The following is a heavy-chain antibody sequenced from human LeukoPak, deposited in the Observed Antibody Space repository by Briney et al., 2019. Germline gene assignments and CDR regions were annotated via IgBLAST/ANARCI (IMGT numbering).Heavy chain of an antibody. CDR2: IIPIFGTA. Sequence: ASVKVSCKASGGTFSSYAISWVRQAPGQGLEWMGGIIPIFGTANYAQKFQGRATITTDESTSTAYMELSSLRSEDTAVYYCARSGLPRDYYYYYMDVWGKGTTVTVSS. CDR1: GGTFSSYA. J-gene: IGHJ6*03. D-gene: IGHD4-11*01. V-gene: IGHV1-69*05. CDR3: ARSGLPRDYYYYYMDV.